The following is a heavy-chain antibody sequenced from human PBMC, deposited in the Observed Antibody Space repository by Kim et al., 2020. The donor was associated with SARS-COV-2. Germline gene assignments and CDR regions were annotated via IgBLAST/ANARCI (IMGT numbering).Heavy chain of an antibody. J-gene: IGHJ5*02. Sequence: DAMKRRYTIARDNSKHTLYLQMNSLRAEETAVYYCARKALLWCGVAGWFDPWGQGTLVTVSS. CDR3: ARKALLWCGVAGWFDP. V-gene: IGHV3-23*01. D-gene: IGHD3-10*01.